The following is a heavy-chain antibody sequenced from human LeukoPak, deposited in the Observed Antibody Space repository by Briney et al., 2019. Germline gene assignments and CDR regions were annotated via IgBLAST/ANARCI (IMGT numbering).Heavy chain of an antibody. CDR3: ARDLAAVGYDFWSGYYPNYYFDY. D-gene: IGHD3-3*01. CDR2: IKQDGSEG. J-gene: IGHJ4*02. Sequence: GGSLRLSCAASGFTFSDYWMTWVRQAPGKGLEWVANIKQDGSEGYYVDSVKGRFTVSRDNAKNSLYLQMNSLRAEDTAVYYCARDLAAVGYDFWSGYYPNYYFDYWGQGTLVTVSS. CDR1: GFTFSDYW. V-gene: IGHV3-7*01.